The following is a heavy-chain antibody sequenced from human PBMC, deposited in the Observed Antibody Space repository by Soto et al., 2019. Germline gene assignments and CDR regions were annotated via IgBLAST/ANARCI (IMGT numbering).Heavy chain of an antibody. D-gene: IGHD5-12*01. J-gene: IGHJ6*02. CDR2: IYYSGST. V-gene: IGHV4-39*01. CDR3: ARTGGATISYYYYGMDV. CDR1: GGSISSYY. Sequence: PSETLSLTCTVFGGSISSYYWSWIRQPPGKGLEWIGSIYYSGSTYYNPSLKSRVTISVDTSKNQFSLKLSSVTAADTAVYYCARTGGATISYYYYGMDVWGQGTTVTVSS.